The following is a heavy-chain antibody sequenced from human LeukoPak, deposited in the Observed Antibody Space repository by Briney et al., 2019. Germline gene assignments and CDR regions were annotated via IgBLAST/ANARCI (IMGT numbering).Heavy chain of an antibody. CDR2: IYTSGST. V-gene: IGHV4-4*07. CDR3: ARDVMDIVATIYYYYYYMDV. J-gene: IGHJ6*03. CDR1: GGSFSGYY. D-gene: IGHD5-12*01. Sequence: SETLSLTCAVYGGSFSGYYWSWIRQPAGKGLEWIGRIYTSGSTNYNPSLKSRVTMSVDTSKNQFSLKLSSVTAADTAVYYCARDVMDIVATIYYYYYYMDVWGKGTTVTVSS.